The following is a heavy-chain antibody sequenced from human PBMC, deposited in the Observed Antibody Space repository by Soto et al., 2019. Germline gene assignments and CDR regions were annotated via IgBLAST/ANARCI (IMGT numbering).Heavy chain of an antibody. CDR2: INAGNGNT. CDR1: GYTFTSYA. Sequence: ASVKVSCKASGYTFTSYAMHWVRQAPGQRLEWMGWINAGNGNTKYSQKFQGRVTITRDTSASTAYMELSSLRSEDTAVYYCARSGSSSWYWFDPWGQGTLVTVSS. J-gene: IGHJ5*02. D-gene: IGHD6-13*01. CDR3: ARSGSSSWYWFDP. V-gene: IGHV1-3*01.